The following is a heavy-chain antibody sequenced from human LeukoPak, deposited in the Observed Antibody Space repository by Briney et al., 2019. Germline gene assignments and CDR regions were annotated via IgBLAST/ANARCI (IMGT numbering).Heavy chain of an antibody. CDR2: IKQDGSEK. V-gene: IGHV3-7*01. Sequence: GGSLRLSCAASGFTFSSYWMSWVRQAPGKGLEWVANIKQDGSEKYYVDSVKGRFTISRDNAKNSLYLQMNSLRAGDTAVYYCARDSLAIVVVPAAIPVEEVGFDYWGQGTLVTVSS. CDR3: ARDSLAIVVVPAAIPVEEVGFDY. J-gene: IGHJ4*02. CDR1: GFTFSSYW. D-gene: IGHD2-2*02.